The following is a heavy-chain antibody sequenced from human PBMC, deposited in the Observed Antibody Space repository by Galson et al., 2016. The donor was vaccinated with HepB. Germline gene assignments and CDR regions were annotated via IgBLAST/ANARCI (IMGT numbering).Heavy chain of an antibody. V-gene: IGHV1-69*13. CDR3: VMDGGSYSLITAGF. J-gene: IGHJ4*02. Sequence: SVKVSCKASGGTFSNYFISWVRQAPGQGLEWMAGIILIFGATNYAQRFQGRVTLTADESTRTAYMELSSLRSEDTAIYYCVMDGGSYSLITAGFWGQGTLVTVSS. D-gene: IGHD3-10*01. CDR1: GGTFSNYF. CDR2: IILIFGAT.